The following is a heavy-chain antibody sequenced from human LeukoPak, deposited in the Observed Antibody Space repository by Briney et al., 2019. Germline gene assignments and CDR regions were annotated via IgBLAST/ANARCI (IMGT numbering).Heavy chain of an antibody. CDR1: GFTFSSYW. CDR2: IKQDGSEK. V-gene: IGHV3-7*01. J-gene: IGHJ4*02. Sequence: GGSLRLSCAASGFTFSSYWMSWVRQAPGKGLEWVANIKQDGSEKYYVDSVKGRFTISRDNAKNSLYLQMNSLRAEDTAVYYCASWYYYDSSGNRVDYWGQGTLVTVSS. D-gene: IGHD3-22*01. CDR3: ASWYYYDSSGNRVDY.